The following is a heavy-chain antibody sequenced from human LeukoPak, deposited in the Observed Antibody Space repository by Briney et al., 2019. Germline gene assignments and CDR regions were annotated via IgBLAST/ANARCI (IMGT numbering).Heavy chain of an antibody. CDR3: AKGWEAYCGGDCYSAFDY. D-gene: IGHD2-21*01. Sequence: GGSLRLSCAASEFTFSSYGMHWVRQAPGKGLEWVEFIRYDGSNKYYADSVKGRFTISRDNSKDMLFLQMNSLRAQDTAVYYCAKGWEAYCGGDCYSAFDYWGQGTLVTVSS. V-gene: IGHV3-30*02. CDR2: IRYDGSNK. CDR1: EFTFSSYG. J-gene: IGHJ4*02.